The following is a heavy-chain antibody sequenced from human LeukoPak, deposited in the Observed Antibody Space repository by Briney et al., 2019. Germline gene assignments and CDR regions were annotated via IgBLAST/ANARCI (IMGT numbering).Heavy chain of an antibody. CDR3: ARDGSGITGTGLDY. V-gene: IGHV3-74*03. J-gene: IGHJ4*02. D-gene: IGHD1/OR15-1a*01. CDR2: INSEGRGT. CDR1: GFTFSSSW. Sequence: GGSLRLSCAASGFTFSSSWMHWLRHVRGEGLVWVSRINSEGRGTTYADSVKGRFTISRDNAKNTLYLQMNSLRVEDTAVYYCARDGSGITGTGLDYWGQGTLVTVSS.